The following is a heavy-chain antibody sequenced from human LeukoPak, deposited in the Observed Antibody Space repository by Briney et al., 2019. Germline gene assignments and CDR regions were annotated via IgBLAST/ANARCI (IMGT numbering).Heavy chain of an antibody. V-gene: IGHV3-30*02. CDR3: AKDRTGYRGYYFDY. CDR2: IRYDGSNK. CDR1: GFTFSSYG. J-gene: IGHJ4*02. D-gene: IGHD3/OR15-3a*01. Sequence: GGSLRLSCAASGFTFSSYGTHWVRQAPGKGLEWVAFIRYDGSNKYYADSVKGRFTISRDNSKNTLYLQMNSLRAEDTAVYYCAKDRTGYRGYYFDYWGQGTLVTVSS.